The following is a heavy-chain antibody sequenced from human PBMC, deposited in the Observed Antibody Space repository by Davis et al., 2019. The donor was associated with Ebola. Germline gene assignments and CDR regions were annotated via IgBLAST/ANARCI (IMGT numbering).Heavy chain of an antibody. Sequence: ASVKVSCKASGGTFSSYAISWVRQAPGQGLEWMGWINPNSGNTGYAQKFQGRVTMTRNTSISTAYMELSSLRSEDTAVYYCARGWNWFDPWGQGTLVTVSS. V-gene: IGHV1-8*02. CDR2: INPNSGNT. CDR1: GGTFSSYA. CDR3: ARGWNWFDP. J-gene: IGHJ5*02.